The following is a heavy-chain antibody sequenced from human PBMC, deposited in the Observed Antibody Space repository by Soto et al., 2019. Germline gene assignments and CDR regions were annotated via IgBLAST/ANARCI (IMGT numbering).Heavy chain of an antibody. J-gene: IGHJ3*02. D-gene: IGHD4-17*01. Sequence: SETLSLTCTVSGGSVSSYYWSWIRQPPGKGLEWIGYIYYSGSTNYNPSLKSRVTISVDTSKNQFSLKLSSVTAADTAVYYCARHVNGDYGEAFDIWGQGTMVTVSS. CDR3: ARHVNGDYGEAFDI. CDR1: GGSVSSYY. V-gene: IGHV4-59*08. CDR2: IYYSGST.